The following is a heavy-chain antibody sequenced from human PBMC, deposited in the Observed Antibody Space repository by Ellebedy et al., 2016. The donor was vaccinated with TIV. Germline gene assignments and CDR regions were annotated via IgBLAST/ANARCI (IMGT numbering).Heavy chain of an antibody. J-gene: IGHJ6*02. Sequence: GGSLRLSXVVSGFSFSYYSMNWVRQAPGKGLEWVSCISSSSSTIYYADSVKGRFTISRDNAKNSLYLQMNSLRDEDAAVYYCARLGGQNYYYGMDVWGQGTTVTVSS. CDR1: GFSFSYYS. D-gene: IGHD3-16*01. CDR3: ARLGGQNYYYGMDV. CDR2: ISSSSSTI. V-gene: IGHV3-48*02.